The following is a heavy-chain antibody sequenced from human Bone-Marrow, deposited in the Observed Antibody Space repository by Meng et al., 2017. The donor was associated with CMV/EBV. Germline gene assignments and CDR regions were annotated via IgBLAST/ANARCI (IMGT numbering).Heavy chain of an antibody. Sequence: GGSLRLSCAASGFTFSDYYMSWIRQAPGKGLEWVSYISSSGSTIYYADSVKGRFTISRDNAKNSLFLQMNSLRAEDTAVYYCARGGYCTSTMCYNLNAFDIWGQGTVVTVSS. J-gene: IGHJ3*02. CDR1: GFTFSDYY. CDR2: ISSSGSTI. V-gene: IGHV3-11*04. D-gene: IGHD2-2*03. CDR3: ARGGYCTSTMCYNLNAFDI.